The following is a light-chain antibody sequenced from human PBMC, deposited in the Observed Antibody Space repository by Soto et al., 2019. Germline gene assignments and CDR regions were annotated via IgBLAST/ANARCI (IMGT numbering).Light chain of an antibody. CDR3: QQRSNWPLT. CDR2: DAS. J-gene: IGKJ4*01. V-gene: IGKV3-11*01. CDR1: QSVSSY. Sequence: EIVLTQSPANLSLSPGERATLSCRASQSVSSYLAWYQQKPGQAPRLLIYDASNRATGIPARFSGSGSGTDLTLTISSLEPEDFAVYYCQQRSNWPLTFGGGTKVEIK.